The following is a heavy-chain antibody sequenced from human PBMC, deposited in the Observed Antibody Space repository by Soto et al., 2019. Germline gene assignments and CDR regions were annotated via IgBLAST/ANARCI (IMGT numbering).Heavy chain of an antibody. CDR2: IYGDGGT. D-gene: IGHD5-12*01. V-gene: IGHV3-53*04. CDR3: ARGSSGYGYDAFDI. CDR1: GFTVSSNY. J-gene: IGHJ3*02. Sequence: GGSLRLSCAASGFTVSSNYMTWVRQAPGKGLEWVSVIYGDGGTYYADSVKGRFTISRHNSKNTLYLQMNSLRAEDTAVYYCARGSSGYGYDAFDIWGQGTMVTVSS.